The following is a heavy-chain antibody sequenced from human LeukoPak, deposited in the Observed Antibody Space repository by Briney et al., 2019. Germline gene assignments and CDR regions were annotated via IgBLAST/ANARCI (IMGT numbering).Heavy chain of an antibody. V-gene: IGHV4-39*01. CDR3: ARVDTAMALLFDY. D-gene: IGHD5-18*01. CDR1: GGSISSSSYY. Sequence: PSETLSLTCTVSGGSISSSSYYWGWIRQPPGKGLEWIGSIYYSGSTYYNPSLKSRVTISVDTSKNQFSLKLSSVTAADTAVYYCARVDTAMALLFDYWGQGPLVTVSS. J-gene: IGHJ4*02. CDR2: IYYSGST.